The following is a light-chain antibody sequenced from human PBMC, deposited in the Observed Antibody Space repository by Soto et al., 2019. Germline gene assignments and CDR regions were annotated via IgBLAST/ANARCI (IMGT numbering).Light chain of an antibody. CDR2: YVS. V-gene: IGLV2-14*03. CDR3: SSYTSSSTLVV. CDR1: SSDVGGYSY. J-gene: IGLJ2*01. Sequence: QSALTQPASVSGSAGQSITISCTGASSDVGGYSYVSWYQQHPGKAPKLMIYYVSNRPSGVSNRFSGSKSGNTASLTISGLQAEDEAYYYCSSYTSSSTLVVFGGGTKLTV.